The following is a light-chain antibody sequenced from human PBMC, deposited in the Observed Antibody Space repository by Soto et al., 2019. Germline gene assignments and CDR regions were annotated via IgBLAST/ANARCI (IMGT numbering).Light chain of an antibody. CDR3: STYINSITFVI. V-gene: IGLV2-14*01. CDR2: EVS. J-gene: IGLJ2*01. Sequence: QSVLTQPASVSGSPGQSITISCTGTSSDVGAYNYISWYQQHPDKAPKLMIYEVSNRPSGVSTRFSGSKSGNTASLTISGLQAEDEGDYYCSTYINSITFVIFGGGTKLTVL. CDR1: SSDVGAYNY.